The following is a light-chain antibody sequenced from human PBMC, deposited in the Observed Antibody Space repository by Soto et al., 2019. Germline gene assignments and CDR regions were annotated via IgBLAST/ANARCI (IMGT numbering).Light chain of an antibody. CDR3: CLHAGTYIYV. J-gene: IGLJ1*01. CDR1: SSDVGGYNY. V-gene: IGLV2-11*01. Sequence: QSALTQPRSVSGSPGQSVTISCTGTSSDVGGYNYVSWYQQHPGKAPKLMIYDVSKRPSGVPDRFSGFKSGNTASLTISGLQAEDEADYSCCLHAGTYIYVFGTGTQLTVL. CDR2: DVS.